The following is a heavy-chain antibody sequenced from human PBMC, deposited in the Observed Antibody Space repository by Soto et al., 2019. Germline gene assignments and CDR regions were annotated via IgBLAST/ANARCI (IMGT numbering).Heavy chain of an antibody. CDR3: ARGRRFVDALDSSGYYYDY. J-gene: IGHJ4*02. CDR2: IIPIFGTA. V-gene: IGHV1-69*13. D-gene: IGHD3-22*01. Sequence: SLKVSCKASGGSFSSYPISWVRKAPGQGLEWMGGIIPIFGTANYAQKFQGRVTVTADESTSTAYMELSSLRSEDTAVYYCARGRRFVDALDSSGYYYDYWGQGTLVTVSS. CDR1: GGSFSSYP.